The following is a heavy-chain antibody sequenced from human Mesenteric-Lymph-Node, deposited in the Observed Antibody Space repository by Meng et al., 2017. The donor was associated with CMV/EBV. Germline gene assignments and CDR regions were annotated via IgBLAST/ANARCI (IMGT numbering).Heavy chain of an antibody. CDR3: AGYDILTGSGWVDY. Sequence: KAAGGTFSSYAISWVRQAPGQGLEWMGGIIPIFGTAHYAQKFQGRVTITADKSTSTAYMELSSLRSEDTAVYYCAGYDILTGSGWVDYWGQGTLVTVSS. V-gene: IGHV1-69*06. CDR1: GGTFSSYA. D-gene: IGHD3-9*01. CDR2: IIPIFGTA. J-gene: IGHJ4*02.